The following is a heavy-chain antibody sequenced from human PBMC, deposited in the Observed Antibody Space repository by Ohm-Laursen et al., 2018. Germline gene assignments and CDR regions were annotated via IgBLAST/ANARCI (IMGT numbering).Heavy chain of an antibody. Sequence: SLRLSCAASGFTFNKYGMHWVRQAPGKGLEWLGVVGNDGSVRYYADSVEGRFTISRDNSQNTLYLQMNSLRNEDAAVYYRAQEAFEYSGPWYYHHWGQGTLVTVS. V-gene: IGHV3-30*18. CDR2: VGNDGSVR. J-gene: IGHJ4*02. CDR3: AQEAFEYSGPWYYHH. CDR1: GFTFNKYG. D-gene: IGHD3-16*01.